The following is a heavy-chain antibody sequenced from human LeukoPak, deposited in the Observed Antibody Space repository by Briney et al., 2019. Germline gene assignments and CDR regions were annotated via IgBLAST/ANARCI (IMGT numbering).Heavy chain of an antibody. Sequence: SCKASGGTFNSYAMSWVRQAPGKGLEWVSVIGGSNGITFYVGSVKGRFTISRDNSKDTLYLQMNSLRAEDTAVYYCARNENSGWGYFDYWGQGTLVTVSS. J-gene: IGHJ4*02. D-gene: IGHD5-12*01. V-gene: IGHV3-23*01. CDR3: ARNENSGWGYFDY. CDR1: GGTFNSYA. CDR2: IGGSNGIT.